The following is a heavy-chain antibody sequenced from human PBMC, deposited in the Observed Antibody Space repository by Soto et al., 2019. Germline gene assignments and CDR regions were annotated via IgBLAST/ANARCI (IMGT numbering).Heavy chain of an antibody. CDR2: ISYDGSSK. J-gene: IGHJ4*02. CDR3: ANGYRGYDCRRYFDY. Sequence: QVQLVESGGGVGQPGRSLRLSCAASGVTFRSHAMHWVRQAPGKGLEWVAVISYDGSSKNYADSVKGRFTISRDNSKNTLYLQMNSLRAEDTAVYYCANGYRGYDCRRYFDYWGQGTLVTVSS. V-gene: IGHV3-30-3*01. CDR1: GVTFRSHA. D-gene: IGHD5-12*01.